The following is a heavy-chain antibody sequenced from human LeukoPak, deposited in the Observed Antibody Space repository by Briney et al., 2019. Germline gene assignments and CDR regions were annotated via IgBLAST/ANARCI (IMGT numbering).Heavy chain of an antibody. D-gene: IGHD3-16*01. Sequence: SETLSLTCTVSGGSISSSSYYWGWIRQPPGKGLEWIGSIYNSGSTYYNPSLRSRVTISVDKAKNQFSLKVTSLTAADTAVYCCATTEIYTYLDVWGKGTTVIVSS. V-gene: IGHV4-39*07. CDR1: GGSISSSSYY. J-gene: IGHJ6*03. CDR3: ATTEIYTYLDV. CDR2: IYNSGST.